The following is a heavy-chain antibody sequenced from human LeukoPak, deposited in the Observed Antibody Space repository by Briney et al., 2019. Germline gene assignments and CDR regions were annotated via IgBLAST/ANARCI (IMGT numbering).Heavy chain of an antibody. J-gene: IGHJ4*02. CDR3: AKDEEFRWLFTLVS. CDR1: GSTFSSYA. Sequence: GGSLRPSCAASGSTFSSYAMQWVRQAPGKGLGWVAVISYDGSNKYYADSVKGRLTISRDNSKNSLYLQMNSLRAEDTALYYCAKDEEFRWLFTLVSWGQGTLVTVSS. CDR2: ISYDGSNK. D-gene: IGHD6-19*01. V-gene: IGHV3-30-3*02.